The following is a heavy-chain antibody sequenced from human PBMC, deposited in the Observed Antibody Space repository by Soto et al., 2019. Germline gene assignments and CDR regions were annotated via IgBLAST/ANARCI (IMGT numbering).Heavy chain of an antibody. CDR1: GDSVSSNSAA. Sequence: QTLSLTCAISGDSVSSNSAAWNWIRQSPSRGLEWLGRTYYRSKWYNDYAISVKSRITINPDTSKNQFSLQLNSVTPEDTAVYYCARGLSSGRNNWFDPWGQGTLVTVSS. J-gene: IGHJ5*02. D-gene: IGHD6-19*01. V-gene: IGHV6-1*01. CDR3: ARGLSSGRNNWFDP. CDR2: TYYRSKWYN.